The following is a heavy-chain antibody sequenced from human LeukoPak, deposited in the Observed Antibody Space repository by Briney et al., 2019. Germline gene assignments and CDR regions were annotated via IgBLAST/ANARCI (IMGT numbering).Heavy chain of an antibody. V-gene: IGHV3-30*02. D-gene: IGHD1-26*01. CDR3: AKDKGGARIYFDY. J-gene: IGHJ4*02. Sequence: PGGSLRLSCAVSGFTFSNYGMLWVRQAPGKGLEWVALIRYDGSNKYYADSVEGRFNISRDISKNTLYLQMNSLRAEDTALYYCAKDKGGARIYFDYWGQGTLVTVSS. CDR1: GFTFSNYG. CDR2: IRYDGSNK.